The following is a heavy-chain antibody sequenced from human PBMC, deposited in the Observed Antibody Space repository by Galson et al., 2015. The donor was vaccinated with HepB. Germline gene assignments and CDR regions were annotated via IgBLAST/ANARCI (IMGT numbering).Heavy chain of an antibody. CDR3: ARVRGYRSGYHYSFDY. Sequence: SLRLSCAASGFTFNTYWMSWVRQAPGKGPEWVANINQDEGEKYYVDSVKGRFTISRDNAKNSLYLQMNSLRDEDTAVYFCARVRGYRSGYHYSFDYWGQGALVTVSS. J-gene: IGHJ4*02. CDR1: GFTFNTYW. V-gene: IGHV3-7*02. D-gene: IGHD3-22*01. CDR2: INQDEGEK.